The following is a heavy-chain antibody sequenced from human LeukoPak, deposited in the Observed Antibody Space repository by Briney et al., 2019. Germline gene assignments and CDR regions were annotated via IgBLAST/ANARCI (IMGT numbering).Heavy chain of an antibody. CDR1: GFTFSGYA. CDR3: VKWGSYRHFDY. D-gene: IGHD3-16*02. CDR2: ISSNGGST. Sequence: GGSLRLSCSASGFTFSGYAMHWVRQAPGKGLEYVSAISSNGGSTYYADSVKGRFTISRDNSKNTLYLQMSSLRAEDTAVYYCVKWGSYRHFDYWGQGTLVTVSS. J-gene: IGHJ4*02. V-gene: IGHV3-64D*06.